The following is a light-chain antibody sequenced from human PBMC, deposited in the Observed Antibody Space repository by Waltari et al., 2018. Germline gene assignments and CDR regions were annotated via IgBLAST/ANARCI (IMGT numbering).Light chain of an antibody. V-gene: IGLV2-8*01. CDR3: SSYGGSDSYV. CDR1: SRDVGDYDY. Sequence: QSALTQPPSASGSPGQPVTLPCTGTSRDVGDYDYVSWYQPYPGNAPRLLIYEVRKRPSGVPDRFSGSKSGNTASLTVSGLQAEDEADYYCSSYGGSDSYVFGSGTKVTV. J-gene: IGLJ1*01. CDR2: EVR.